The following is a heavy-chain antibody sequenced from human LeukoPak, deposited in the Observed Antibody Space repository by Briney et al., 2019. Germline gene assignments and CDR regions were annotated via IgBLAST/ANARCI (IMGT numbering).Heavy chain of an antibody. CDR1: GFTFSDYY. V-gene: IGHV3-11*06. D-gene: IGHD1-26*01. J-gene: IGHJ4*02. Sequence: GGSLRLSCASSGFTFSDYYMSWIRQAPGKGLEWVSHISGSSTYTNYADSVEGRFTISRDNANNSLYLQMNSLTAEDTAVFYCARVGSRGYYFDYWGQGTLVSVSS. CDR3: ARVGSRGYYFDY. CDR2: ISGSSTYT.